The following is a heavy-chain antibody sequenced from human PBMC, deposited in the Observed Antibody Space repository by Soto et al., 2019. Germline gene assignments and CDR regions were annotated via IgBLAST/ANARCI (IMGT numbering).Heavy chain of an antibody. Sequence: ASVKVSCKASGYTFTSYGISWVRQAPGQGLEWMGWISAYNGNTNYAQKLQGRVTMTTDTSTSTAYMELRSLRSDDTAVYYCASCLVTSSSTYYYYGMDVCGQGPTVTVSS. J-gene: IGHJ6*02. CDR1: GYTFTSYG. V-gene: IGHV1-18*01. CDR2: ISAYNGNT. CDR3: ASCLVTSSSTYYYYGMDV. D-gene: IGHD6-6*01.